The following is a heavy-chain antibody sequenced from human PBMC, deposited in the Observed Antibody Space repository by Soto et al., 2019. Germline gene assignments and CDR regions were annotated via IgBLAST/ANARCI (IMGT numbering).Heavy chain of an antibody. V-gene: IGHV1-69*06. D-gene: IGHD3-10*01. Sequence: QVQLEQSGAEVKKPRSSVKVSCKASGGTLSDHGVAWLRQAPGQGLEWMGGTIPVFTTAKYAQKFQGRVTVTADKFTNIAYMEMRRLRSEDTAFYFCARGVYGLGNYYTGPSAFDIWGQGTMVIVSS. CDR2: TIPVFTTA. CDR1: GGTLSDHG. J-gene: IGHJ3*02. CDR3: ARGVYGLGNYYTGPSAFDI.